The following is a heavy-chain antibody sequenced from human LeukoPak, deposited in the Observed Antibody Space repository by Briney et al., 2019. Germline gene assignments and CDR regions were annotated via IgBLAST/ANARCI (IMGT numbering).Heavy chain of an antibody. CDR3: AKTPAGYGMDV. V-gene: IGHV3-23*01. D-gene: IGHD2-15*01. CDR1: GFTFSSYA. Sequence: GGSLRLSCAASGFTFSSYAMSWVRQAPGKGLEWVSATSGSAGSTYYADSMKGRFTISRDNSKKTLYLQMNSLRAEDTAVYYCAKTPAGYGMDVWGQGTTVTVSS. CDR2: TSGSAGST. J-gene: IGHJ6*02.